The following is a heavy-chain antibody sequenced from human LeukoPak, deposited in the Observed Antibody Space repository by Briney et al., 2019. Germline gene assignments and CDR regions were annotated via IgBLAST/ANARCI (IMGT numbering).Heavy chain of an antibody. V-gene: IGHV4-34*01. CDR2: INHSGNT. D-gene: IGHD3-3*01. CDR3: ARHGVATWFDP. CDR1: GGSFSDYS. Sequence: PSETLSLTCAVYGGSFSDYSWSWIRQPPGKGLEWIGEINHSGNTNYNPSLKSRVSMSVDTSKNQFSMKLKFVTAADTAMYFCARHGVATWFDPWGQGTLVTVSS. J-gene: IGHJ5*02.